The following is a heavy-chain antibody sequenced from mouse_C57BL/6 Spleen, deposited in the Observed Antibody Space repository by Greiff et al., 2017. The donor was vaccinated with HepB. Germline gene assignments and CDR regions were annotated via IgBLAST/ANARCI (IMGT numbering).Heavy chain of an antibody. CDR3: AFYYDGSSYGDYAMDY. J-gene: IGHJ4*01. Sequence: QVQLQQSGPGLVAPSQSLSITCTVSGFSLTSYGVSWVRQPPGKGLEWLGVIWGDGSTNYYSAHISRLTISKDNSKNKAFLKLNSLRTDDTATYYCAFYYDGSSYGDYAMDYWGQGTSVTVSS. CDR2: IWGDGST. CDR1: GFSLTSYG. D-gene: IGHD1-1*01. V-gene: IGHV2-3*01.